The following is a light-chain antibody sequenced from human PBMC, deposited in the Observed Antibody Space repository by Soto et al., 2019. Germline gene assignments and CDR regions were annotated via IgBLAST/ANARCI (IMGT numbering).Light chain of an antibody. Sequence: QSALTQPPSVSGSPGQSITISCTGISSDVGDYSYVSWYQQHPGKAPKLIIYGVSYRPSGVSDRFSGSQSGNTASLTISGLQADDEADYYCSSYSGSTVVFGGGTKLTVL. V-gene: IGLV2-14*01. CDR1: SSDVGDYSY. CDR2: GVS. J-gene: IGLJ2*01. CDR3: SSYSGSTVV.